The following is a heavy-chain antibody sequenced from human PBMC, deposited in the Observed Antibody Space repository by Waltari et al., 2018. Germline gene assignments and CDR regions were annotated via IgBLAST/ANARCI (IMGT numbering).Heavy chain of an antibody. Sequence: QVQLVESVGGVVQSGRSLRLSCAASGFSLSKYAVHWVRQAPGKGLEWVGVTAPDGFNKYYADSVQGRFTISRDRSLQMSALRSEDTAVYYCARGGSDRAPLDYWGRGTLVTVSS. CDR3: ARGGSDRAPLDY. CDR2: TAPDGFNK. CDR1: GFSLSKYA. V-gene: IGHV3-30*15. D-gene: IGHD1-1*01. J-gene: IGHJ4*02.